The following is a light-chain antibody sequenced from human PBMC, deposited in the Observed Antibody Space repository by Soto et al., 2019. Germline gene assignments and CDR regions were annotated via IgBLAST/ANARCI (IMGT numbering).Light chain of an antibody. Sequence: DIPMTQSPSSLSASVGDRITITCRTSQSIRNYLNWYQQKPGRAPRLLIYAASNLQSGVPSTFSGSGSGTDFTLTINSLQPEDFATYYCQQSYIAPFTFGPGTTVNI. CDR3: QQSYIAPFT. V-gene: IGKV1-39*01. J-gene: IGKJ3*01. CDR1: QSIRNY. CDR2: AAS.